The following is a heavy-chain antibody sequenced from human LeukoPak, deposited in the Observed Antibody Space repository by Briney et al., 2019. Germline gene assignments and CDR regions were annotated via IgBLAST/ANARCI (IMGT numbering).Heavy chain of an antibody. Sequence: SETLSLTCAVYGGSFSGYYWSWLRQPPGKGLEWIGEINHSGSTNYNPSLKSRVTISVDTSKNQFSLKLSSVTAADTAVYYCARRGRYCSSTSCSRTGGRHYYFDYWGQGTLVTVSS. J-gene: IGHJ4*02. V-gene: IGHV4-34*01. D-gene: IGHD2-2*01. CDR2: INHSGST. CDR3: ARRGRYCSSTSCSRTGGRHYYFDY. CDR1: GGSFSGYY.